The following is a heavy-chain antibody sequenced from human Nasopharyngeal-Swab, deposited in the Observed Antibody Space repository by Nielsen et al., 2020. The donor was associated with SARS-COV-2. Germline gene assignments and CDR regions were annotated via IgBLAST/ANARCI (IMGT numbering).Heavy chain of an antibody. CDR2: ISVDNGKT. D-gene: IGHD3-22*01. CDR3: ARDTIVVVADY. J-gene: IGHJ4*02. CDR1: GYTFSRYG. Sequence: ASVKVSCKASGYTFSRYGISWVRQAPGQGLEWMGWISVDNGKTDYAQKLQGRVTMTTDTSTSTAYMELRSLRSDDTAVYYCARDTIVVVADYWGQGTLVTAS. V-gene: IGHV1-18*01.